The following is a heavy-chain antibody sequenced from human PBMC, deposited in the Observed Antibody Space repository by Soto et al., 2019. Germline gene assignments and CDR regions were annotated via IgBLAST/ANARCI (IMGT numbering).Heavy chain of an antibody. J-gene: IGHJ4*02. CDR1: GFSLSTTGKS. D-gene: IGHD4-17*01. V-gene: IGHV2-5*02. CDR2: IYWDDDK. Sequence: QITLKESGPTLVKPTQTLTLTCTFSGFSLSTTGKSVAWIRQPPGKALEWLSVIYWDDDKRYSPSLNTRLTIAKDTSKNRVVLKLTNMDASDAGTYYCGRSRGHGDYFPYWGQGTLVSVSS. CDR3: GRSRGHGDYFPY.